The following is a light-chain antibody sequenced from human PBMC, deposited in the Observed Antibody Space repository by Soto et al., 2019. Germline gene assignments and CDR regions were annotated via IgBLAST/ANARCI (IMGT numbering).Light chain of an antibody. CDR1: QSVSNH. Sequence: EIVMTQSPVTLSVSPGERATPSCRASQSVSNHLDWYQQKPGQAPRLLIYDASTRATGNPARFSGSSSGTEYTLTINILQSDDFAVYYCQQYNNWPPRTFGQGTQLEIK. CDR3: QQYNNWPPRT. CDR2: DAS. V-gene: IGKV3-15*01. J-gene: IGKJ2*01.